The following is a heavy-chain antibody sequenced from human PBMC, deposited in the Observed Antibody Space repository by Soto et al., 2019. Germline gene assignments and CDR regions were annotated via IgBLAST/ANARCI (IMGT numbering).Heavy chain of an antibody. CDR1: GYTFTSYY. CDR2: INPSGGST. CDR3: ARDFASLNWFDP. Sequence: ASVKVSCKASGYTFTSYYMHWVRQAPGQGLEWMGIINPSGGSTSYAQKFQGRDTMTRDTSTSTVYMELSSLRSEDTAVYYCARDFASLNWFDPWGQGTLVTVSS. V-gene: IGHV1-46*01. J-gene: IGHJ5*02.